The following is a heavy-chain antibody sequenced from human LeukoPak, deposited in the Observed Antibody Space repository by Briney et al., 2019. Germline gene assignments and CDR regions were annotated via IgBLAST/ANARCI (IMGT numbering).Heavy chain of an antibody. CDR2: IYYSGST. Sequence: PSETLSLTCTVSGGSISSSGYYWGWIRQPPGKGLEWIGSIYYSGSTYYNPSLKSRVTISVDTSKNQFSLKLNSVTAADTAVYYCAFGYCSGGSCYSRIHDAFDIWGQGTMVTVSS. V-gene: IGHV4-39*01. CDR3: AFGYCSGGSCYSRIHDAFDI. CDR1: GGSISSSGYY. D-gene: IGHD2-15*01. J-gene: IGHJ3*02.